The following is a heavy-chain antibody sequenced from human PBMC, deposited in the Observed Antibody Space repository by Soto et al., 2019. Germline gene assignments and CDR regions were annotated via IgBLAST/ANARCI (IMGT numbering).Heavy chain of an antibody. CDR1: GFTFGNYA. D-gene: IGHD3-3*01. Sequence: GGSLRLSCAASGFTFGNYAMTWVRQAPGKGLEWVANIKQDGSEKYYVDSVKGRFTISRDNAKNSLYLQMNSLRAEDTAVYYCARGDYDFWSGYYYYYYGMDVWGQGTTVTVSS. V-gene: IGHV3-7*01. CDR2: IKQDGSEK. J-gene: IGHJ6*02. CDR3: ARGDYDFWSGYYYYYYGMDV.